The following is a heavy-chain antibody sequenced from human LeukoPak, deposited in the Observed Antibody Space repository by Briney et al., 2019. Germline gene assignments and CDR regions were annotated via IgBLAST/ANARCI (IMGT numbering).Heavy chain of an antibody. V-gene: IGHV3-23*01. D-gene: IGHD5-12*01. CDR2: IVGSSGST. J-gene: IGHJ4*02. Sequence: GGSLRLSCVASGFSFNNYAMNWVRQAPGKGLEWVSLIVGSSGSTFYADSVKGRFTISRDKSKNTLYLQMNSLRAEDTAVYYCAKGAYDYVEIAYFDYWGQGSLVTVSS. CDR1: GFSFNNYA. CDR3: AKGAYDYVEIAYFDY.